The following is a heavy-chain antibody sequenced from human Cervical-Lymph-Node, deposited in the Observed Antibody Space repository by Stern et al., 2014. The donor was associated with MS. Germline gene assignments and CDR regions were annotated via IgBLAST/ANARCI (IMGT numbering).Heavy chain of an antibody. Sequence: EVKLVEYGGGLVQPGGSLRLSCAASDFTFSLYSMNWVRQAPGKGLEWISYISEPLTPISQADPVKGRFTISRDNAKTSLYLQMIGLRDEDTAVYYCARDSAPKARHSGMDVWGQGTTVTVSS. D-gene: IGHD3-10*01. CDR2: ISEPLTPI. J-gene: IGHJ6*02. CDR1: DFTFSLYS. V-gene: IGHV3-48*02. CDR3: ARDSAPKARHSGMDV.